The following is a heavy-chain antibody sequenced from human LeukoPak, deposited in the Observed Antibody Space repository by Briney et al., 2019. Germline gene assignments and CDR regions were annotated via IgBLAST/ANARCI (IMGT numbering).Heavy chain of an antibody. CDR1: GGSISSYY. D-gene: IGHD5-24*01. V-gene: IGHV4-59*01. CDR3: ARDGDGYNYRWFDP. J-gene: IGHJ5*02. CDR2: IYYSGST. Sequence: PSETLSLTCTVSGGSISSYYWSWIRQPPGKGLEWIGYIYYSGSTNYNPSPKSRVTISVDTSKNQFSLKLSSVTAADTAVYYCARDGDGYNYRWFDPWGQGTLVTVSS.